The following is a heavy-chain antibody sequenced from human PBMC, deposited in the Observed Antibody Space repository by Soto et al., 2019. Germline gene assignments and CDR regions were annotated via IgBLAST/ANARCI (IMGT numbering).Heavy chain of an antibody. D-gene: IGHD1-26*01. Sequence: GGSLRLSCAASGFTFNTYVMSWVRQAPGKGLGWVSEISGNSANTYYADSVKGRFTISRDNSMNTLYLQMNSLRADDTAVYYCAKKLGPVDGRKEPLDYWGQGTLVSVPS. J-gene: IGHJ4*02. CDR1: GFTFNTYV. CDR2: ISGNSANT. V-gene: IGHV3-23*01. CDR3: AKKLGPVDGRKEPLDY.